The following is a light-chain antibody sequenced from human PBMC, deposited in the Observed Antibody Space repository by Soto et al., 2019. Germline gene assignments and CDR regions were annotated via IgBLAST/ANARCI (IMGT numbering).Light chain of an antibody. V-gene: IGKV3-15*01. CDR1: QSGSSN. CDR2: GAS. J-gene: IGKJ1*01. CDR3: QQYNNWPPWT. Sequence: EIVMTQSPAPLSVSPGERATLSCRASQSGSSNLAWYQQKHGQAPRLLIFGASTRATGIPARFSGMGSGTEITLTISSLQSEDFAGYYCQQYNNWPPWTCGQGTKVEIK.